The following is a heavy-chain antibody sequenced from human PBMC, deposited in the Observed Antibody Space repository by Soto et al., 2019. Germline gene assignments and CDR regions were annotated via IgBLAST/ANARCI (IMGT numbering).Heavy chain of an antibody. CDR1: GGSIPSDDYY. Sequence: SETLSRTCTVAGGSIPSDDYYWSWIRQPPGKGLEWIAYMYYSGSTYYDPSLKSRVAISVDTSKNQFSLKLSSVTAADTAVYYCARGEGYALDVWGQGTTVT. V-gene: IGHV4-30-4*01. J-gene: IGHJ6*02. CDR3: ARGEGYALDV. D-gene: IGHD1-26*01. CDR2: MYYSGST.